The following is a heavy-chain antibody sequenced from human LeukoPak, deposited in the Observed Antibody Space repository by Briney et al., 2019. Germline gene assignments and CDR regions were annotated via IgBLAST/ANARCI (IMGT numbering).Heavy chain of an antibody. CDR3: AKDPLQYGSGSYYFDY. D-gene: IGHD3-10*01. Sequence: GGSLRLSCAASGFSLSSCGMHWVRQAPGKGLEWVAFRSFDGNNKYYADSVKGRFTISRDSSKNTLYLQMNSLRAEDTAVYYCAKDPLQYGSGSYYFDYWGQGTLVTVSS. CDR1: GFSLSSCG. J-gene: IGHJ4*02. CDR2: RSFDGNNK. V-gene: IGHV3-30*02.